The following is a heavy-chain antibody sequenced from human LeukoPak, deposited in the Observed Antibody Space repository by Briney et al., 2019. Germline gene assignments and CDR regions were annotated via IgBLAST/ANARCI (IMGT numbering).Heavy chain of an antibody. CDR1: GFTFSSYS. J-gene: IGHJ4*02. CDR3: AREIDEGFDY. CDR2: IGGSSSSL. V-gene: IGHV3-21*01. Sequence: PGGSLRLSCAASGFTFSSYSMNWARQAPGKGLEWVSSIGGSSSSLYYADSLKGRFTISRDNAKNSLYLQMNSLRAEDTAVYYCAREIDEGFDYWGQGTLVTVSS.